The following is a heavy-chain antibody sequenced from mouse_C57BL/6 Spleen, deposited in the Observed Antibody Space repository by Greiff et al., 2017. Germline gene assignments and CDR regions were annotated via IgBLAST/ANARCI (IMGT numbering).Heavy chain of an antibody. J-gene: IGHJ1*03. CDR3: ARRYRGFDY. CDR1: GYTFTNYN. D-gene: IGHD1-1*01. Sequence: EVQLQQPGPELVKPGASVKIPCKASGYTFTNYNMDWVKQSHGKSLEWIGDINPNNGGTIYNQKFKGKATLTVDKSSSTAYMELRSLTSEDTAVYYCARRYRGFDYWGTGTTLTVSS. CDR2: INPNNGGT. V-gene: IGHV1-18*01.